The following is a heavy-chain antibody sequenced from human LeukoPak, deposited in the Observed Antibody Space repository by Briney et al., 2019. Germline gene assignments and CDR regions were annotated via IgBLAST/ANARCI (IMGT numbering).Heavy chain of an antibody. J-gene: IGHJ4*02. CDR2: ISYDGSNN. Sequence: GGSLRLSCAASGFTFSGYPIHWVRQAPGKGLEWVAVISYDGSNNYYADSVKGRFTISRDNSKNTLYLQMNSLRAEDTAVYYCARGYCSSTSCSLDYWGQGTLVTVSS. CDR3: ARGYCSSTSCSLDY. D-gene: IGHD2-2*01. CDR1: GFTFSGYP. V-gene: IGHV3-30-3*01.